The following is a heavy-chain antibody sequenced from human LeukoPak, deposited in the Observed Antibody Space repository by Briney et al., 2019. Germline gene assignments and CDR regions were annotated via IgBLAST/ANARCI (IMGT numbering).Heavy chain of an antibody. Sequence: GGSLRLSCAASGFTFSSYSMNWVRQAPGKGLEWVSYISSSSSTIYYADSVKGRFTISRDNAKNSLYLQMNSLRAEDTAVYYCARDPSLRGSSTSCHPSPCDYRGQGTLVTVSS. CDR1: GFTFSSYS. CDR3: ARDPSLRGSSTSCHPSPCDY. V-gene: IGHV3-48*04. J-gene: IGHJ4*02. CDR2: ISSSSSTI. D-gene: IGHD2-2*01.